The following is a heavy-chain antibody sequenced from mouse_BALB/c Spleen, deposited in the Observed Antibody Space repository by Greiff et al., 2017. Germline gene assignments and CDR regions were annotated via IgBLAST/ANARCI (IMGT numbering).Heavy chain of an antibody. CDR3: ARHKGFAY. V-gene: IGHV5-9-3*01. Sequence: DVKLVESGGGLVKPGGSLKLSCAASGFTFSSYAMSWVRQTPEKRLEWVATISSGGSYTYYPDSVKGRFTISRDNAKNTLYLQMSSLRSEDTAMYYCARHKGFAYWGQGTLVTVSA. CDR2: ISSGGSYT. CDR1: GFTFSSYA. J-gene: IGHJ3*01.